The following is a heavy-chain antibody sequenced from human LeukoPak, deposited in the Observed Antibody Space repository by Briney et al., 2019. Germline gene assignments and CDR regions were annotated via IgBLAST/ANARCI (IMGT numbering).Heavy chain of an antibody. Sequence: SETLSLTCGVYGGSFSAYYWSWIRQSPGKGLEWIGEINYSGSTIYNPSLKSRVTISLDPSHNQASLELSSVSAADTAVYYCARGDYGCSSTSCYTHVAFDIWGQGTMVTVSS. CDR2: INYSGST. V-gene: IGHV4-34*01. D-gene: IGHD2-2*02. CDR3: ARGDYGCSSTSCYTHVAFDI. CDR1: GGSFSAYY. J-gene: IGHJ3*02.